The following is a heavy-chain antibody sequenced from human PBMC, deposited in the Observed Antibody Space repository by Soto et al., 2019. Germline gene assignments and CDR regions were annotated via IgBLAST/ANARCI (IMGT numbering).Heavy chain of an antibody. V-gene: IGHV4-34*01. D-gene: IGHD3-3*01. J-gene: IGHJ4*02. CDR2: INHSGST. CDR3: ARGKPRYYDFWSGYLFDY. CDR1: GGSFSGYY. Sequence: SETLSLTCAVYGGSFSGYYWSWIRQPPGKGLEWIGEINHSGSTNYNPPLKSRVTISVDTSKNQFSLKLSSVTAADTAVYYCARGKPRYYDFWSGYLFDYWGQGTLVTVSS.